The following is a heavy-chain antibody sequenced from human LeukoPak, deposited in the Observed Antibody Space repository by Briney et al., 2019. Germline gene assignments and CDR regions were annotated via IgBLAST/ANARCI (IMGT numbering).Heavy chain of an antibody. Sequence: GASVKVSCKVSGYTFTELSMHWVRQAPGQGLEWMGWISVYNGNTTYAQKPQGRVTMTTDTSTSTAYMELRSLRSDDTAVYYCARGLDIVVVTAMGYWGQGTLVTVSS. CDR2: ISVYNGNT. CDR1: GYTFTELS. D-gene: IGHD2-21*02. CDR3: ARGLDIVVVTAMGY. V-gene: IGHV1-18*01. J-gene: IGHJ4*02.